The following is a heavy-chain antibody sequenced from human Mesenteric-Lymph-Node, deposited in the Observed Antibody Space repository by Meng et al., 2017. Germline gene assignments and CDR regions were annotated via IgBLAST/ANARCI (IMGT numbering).Heavy chain of an antibody. J-gene: IGHJ2*01. D-gene: IGHD5-24*01. Sequence: ASVKVSCKASGYTFTSYYMHWVRQAPGQGLEWMGIINPSGGSTSYAQKFQGRVTMTRDTSTSTVYMELSSLRSEDTAVYYCARGGRMATIWGYFDLWGRGTLVTVSS. CDR1: GYTFTSYY. CDR3: ARGGRMATIWGYFDL. V-gene: IGHV1-46*01. CDR2: INPSGGST.